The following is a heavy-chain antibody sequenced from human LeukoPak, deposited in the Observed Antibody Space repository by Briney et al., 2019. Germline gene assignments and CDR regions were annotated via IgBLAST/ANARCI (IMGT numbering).Heavy chain of an antibody. D-gene: IGHD2-2*01. Sequence: GGSLRLSCAASGFTFSSYWMTWVRQAPGKGLEWVANIKQDGSEKYYVDSVKGRFTISRDNAKNSVYLQMNSLRAEDTAVYCCARDTRRGGEDFGFWGQGTLVTVSS. CDR2: IKQDGSEK. V-gene: IGHV3-7*04. J-gene: IGHJ4*02. CDR3: ARDTRRGGEDFGF. CDR1: GFTFSSYW.